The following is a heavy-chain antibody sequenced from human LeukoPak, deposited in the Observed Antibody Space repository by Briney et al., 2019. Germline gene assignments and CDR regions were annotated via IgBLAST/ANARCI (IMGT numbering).Heavy chain of an antibody. V-gene: IGHV3-23*01. CDR3: AKPISGGLAVTADWFHP. J-gene: IGHJ5*01. CDR2: INANSGTT. CDR1: GFAFSFFA. D-gene: IGHD6-19*01. Sequence: PGGSLRLSCEASGFAFSFFAMSWLRQPPGKGLEWVSTINANSGTTSYAASVRGRFTISRDNSKNTLYLQVNTLRADDTATYYCAKPISGGLAVTADWFHPWGQGTLVVVSS.